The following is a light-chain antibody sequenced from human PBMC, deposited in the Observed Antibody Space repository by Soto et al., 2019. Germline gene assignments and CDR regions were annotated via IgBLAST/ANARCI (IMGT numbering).Light chain of an antibody. Sequence: QLVLTQPPSASGTPGQRVTISCSGSSSNIGSYTVNWYQQVPGKAPKLLIYSSNQRPSGVPDRFSGSKSGTSASLAISGLQSEDETDYYCAAWDDSLNGVVFGGGTKLTVL. CDR3: AAWDDSLNGVV. J-gene: IGLJ3*02. CDR1: SSNIGSYT. CDR2: SSN. V-gene: IGLV1-44*01.